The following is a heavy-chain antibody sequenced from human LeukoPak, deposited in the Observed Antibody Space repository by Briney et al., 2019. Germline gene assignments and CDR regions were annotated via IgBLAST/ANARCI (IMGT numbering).Heavy chain of an antibody. J-gene: IGHJ4*02. CDR1: GFTFSSYS. CDR3: ARDSKGSLEY. D-gene: IGHD4-11*01. V-gene: IGHV3-53*01. CDR2: IYSGGST. Sequence: HPGGSLRLSCIASGFTFSSYSLNWVRQAPGKGLEWVSVIYSGGSTYYADSVKGRFTISRDNSKNTLYLQMNSLRAEDTAVYYCARDSKGSLEYWGQGTLVTVSS.